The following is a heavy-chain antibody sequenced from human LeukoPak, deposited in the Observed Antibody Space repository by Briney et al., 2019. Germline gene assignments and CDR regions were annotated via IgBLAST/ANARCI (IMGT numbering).Heavy chain of an antibody. D-gene: IGHD3-16*02. V-gene: IGHV3-23*01. CDR1: GFTFSSYA. Sequence: GGSLRLSCAASGFTFSSYAMSWVRQAPGEGLEWVSAISGSGGSTYYADSVKGRFTISRDNSKNTLYLQMNSLRAEDTAVYYCAKDEAVITFGGVIVPVDGWFDPWGQGTLVTVSS. J-gene: IGHJ5*02. CDR2: ISGSGGST. CDR3: AKDEAVITFGGVIVPVDGWFDP.